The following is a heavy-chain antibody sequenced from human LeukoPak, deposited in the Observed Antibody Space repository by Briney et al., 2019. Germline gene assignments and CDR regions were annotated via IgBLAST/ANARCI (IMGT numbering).Heavy chain of an antibody. J-gene: IGHJ4*02. CDR1: GITFSSYW. D-gene: IGHD4-17*01. Sequence: GGSLRLSCAASGITFSSYWMSWVRQAPGKGLEWVANIKQDGSEKYYVDSVKGRFTISRDNAKNSLYLQMNSLRVEDTALYYCARAGTTVTTFNYWGQGTLVTVSS. CDR2: IKQDGSEK. CDR3: ARAGTTVTTFNY. V-gene: IGHV3-7*03.